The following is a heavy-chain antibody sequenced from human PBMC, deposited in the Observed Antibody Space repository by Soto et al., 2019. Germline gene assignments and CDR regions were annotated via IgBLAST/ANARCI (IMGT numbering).Heavy chain of an antibody. D-gene: IGHD3-22*01. Sequence: QVLLVQSGAEVKKPGSSVKVSCKLSGATFSSYAMSWVRQAPGQGLEWIGGIIPFFGTPNYAQKFQGRVTITAHTSTATSYMELSSLRSDDTAVDYCARDKGAYYSDLVYWGQGTLGTVSS. CDR3: ARDKGAYYSDLVY. CDR1: GATFSSYA. CDR2: IIPFFGTP. J-gene: IGHJ4*02. V-gene: IGHV1-69*06.